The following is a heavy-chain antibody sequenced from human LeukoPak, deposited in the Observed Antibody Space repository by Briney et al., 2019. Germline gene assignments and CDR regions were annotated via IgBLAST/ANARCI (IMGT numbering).Heavy chain of an antibody. Sequence: ASVKVSCKASGYTFTSFEINWVRQATGQGLEWVGWMNPNSGATVYAQKFQGKVTMTRDTSISTVYMELSSLRYEDTAVYYCARGLWFGESEYYFDYWGQGTLVTVSS. CDR1: GYTFTSFE. D-gene: IGHD3-10*01. CDR2: MNPNSGAT. CDR3: ARGLWFGESEYYFDY. V-gene: IGHV1-8*01. J-gene: IGHJ4*02.